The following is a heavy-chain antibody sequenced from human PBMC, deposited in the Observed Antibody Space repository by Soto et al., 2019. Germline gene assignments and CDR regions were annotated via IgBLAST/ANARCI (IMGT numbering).Heavy chain of an antibody. CDR1: GFTFDDYS. Sequence: EVQLVVSGGGVVRPGGSMRLSCTASGFTFDDYSMTWVRQIPGKGLEWVSTTNWNGATTAYADSVRGRFTISRDNAKNSLYLQLDTVTAEDTAFYLCARDSDDSTGYYDYWGQGTLVTVSS. D-gene: IGHD4-4*01. CDR2: TNWNGATT. V-gene: IGHV3-20*01. J-gene: IGHJ4*02. CDR3: ARDSDDSTGYYDY.